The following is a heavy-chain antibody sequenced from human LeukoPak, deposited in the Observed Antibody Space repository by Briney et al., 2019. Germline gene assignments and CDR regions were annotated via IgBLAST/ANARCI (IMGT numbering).Heavy chain of an antibody. V-gene: IGHV3-66*04. J-gene: IGHJ3*02. CDR3: ARHVVVINAFDI. CDR2: IYSGGST. D-gene: IGHD3-22*01. CDR1: GFTVSSNY. Sequence: GGSLRLSCAASGFTVSSNYMSWVRQAPGKGLEWVSVIYSGGSTYYADSVKGRFTISRDNSKNTLYLQMNSLRAEDTAVYYCARHVVVINAFDIWGQGTMVTVSS.